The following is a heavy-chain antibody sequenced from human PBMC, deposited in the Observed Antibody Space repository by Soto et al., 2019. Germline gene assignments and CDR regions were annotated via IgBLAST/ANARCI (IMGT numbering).Heavy chain of an antibody. V-gene: IGHV3-23*01. Sequence: DVQLLESGGGLIQPGGSLRLSCAASGFNFRTYAMSWVRQAPGKGLEWVSTISDSSRRIYYADSVKGRFTISRDNSKSTLYMQMNSLRAEDTAVYYCANDIAAPDAPFDYWGQGALVTVSS. CDR1: GFNFRTYA. D-gene: IGHD6-13*01. J-gene: IGHJ4*02. CDR2: ISDSSRRI. CDR3: ANDIAAPDAPFDY.